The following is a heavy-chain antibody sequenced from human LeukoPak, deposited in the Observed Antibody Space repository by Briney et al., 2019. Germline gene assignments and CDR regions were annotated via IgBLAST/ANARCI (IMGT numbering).Heavy chain of an antibody. CDR3: AKCGYPGYEKTSDY. CDR2: IRASGVST. D-gene: IGHD5-12*01. J-gene: IGHJ4*02. CDR1: GFTFSSYA. Sequence: GGSLRLSCAASGFTFSSYAMSWVRQAPGKGLEWVSVIRASGVSTSYADSVMGRFTISRDNSKSTLYLQMNSLRAEDTAIYFCAKCGYPGYEKTSDYWGQGTLVTVSS. V-gene: IGHV3-23*01.